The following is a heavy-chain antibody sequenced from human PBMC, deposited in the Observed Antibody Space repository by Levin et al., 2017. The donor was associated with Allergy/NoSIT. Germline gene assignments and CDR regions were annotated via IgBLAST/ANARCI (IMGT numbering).Heavy chain of an antibody. CDR1: GGSISTYY. CDR3: ARELGSGYSYGMDV. J-gene: IGHJ6*02. D-gene: IGHD5-18*01. Sequence: PGGSLRLSCTVSGGSISTYYWTWIRQPPGKGLEWIGWIYYSGSTKYNPSLNSRVTISLDTSKNQFSLKVTSVTAADTAVYYCARELGSGYSYGMDVWGQGTTVTVSS. CDR2: IYYSGST. V-gene: IGHV4-59*01.